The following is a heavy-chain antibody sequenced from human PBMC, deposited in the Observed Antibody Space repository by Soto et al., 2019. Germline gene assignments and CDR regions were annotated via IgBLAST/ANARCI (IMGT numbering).Heavy chain of an antibody. D-gene: IGHD3-3*01. CDR3: ARASVQSWSGYYILDY. Sequence: QVQLQESGPGLVTPSQTLSLTCTVSGLSMSSGGYRWNWIRQHPGKALEWIGNIYYSGSPYYNPSLKSRVTLPVDTSTTQSSLELKSLPAAHTAVYYCARASVQSWSGYYILDYWGQGSLVTVSS. J-gene: IGHJ4*02. CDR1: GLSMSSGGYR. CDR2: IYYSGSP. V-gene: IGHV4-31*03.